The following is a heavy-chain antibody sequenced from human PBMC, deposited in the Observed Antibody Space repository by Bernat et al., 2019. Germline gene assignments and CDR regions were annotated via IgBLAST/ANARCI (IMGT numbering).Heavy chain of an antibody. V-gene: IGHV1-18*01. Sequence: QVQLVQSGAEVKKPGASVKVSCKASGYTFTSYGISWVRQAPGQGLEWMGLISAYNGNTNYAQKLQGRVTMTTDTSTSTAYMELRSLRSDDTAVYYCARDLGLPENDCSSTSCNYYYYGMDVWGQGTTVTVSS. CDR1: GYTFTSYG. CDR3: ARDLGLPENDCSSTSCNYYYYGMDV. CDR2: ISAYNGNT. D-gene: IGHD2-2*01. J-gene: IGHJ6*02.